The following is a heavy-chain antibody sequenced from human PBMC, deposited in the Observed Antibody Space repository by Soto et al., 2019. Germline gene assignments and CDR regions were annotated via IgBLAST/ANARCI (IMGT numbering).Heavy chain of an antibody. V-gene: IGHV4-39*01. J-gene: IGHJ6*02. Sequence: SETLSLSCTVSGGSISSSSYYWGWIRQPPGKGLEWIGSIYYSGSTYYNPSLKSRVTISVDTSKNQFSLKLSSVTAADTAVYYCARHYSPYSSSWVYYYYGMDVWGQGTTVTVSS. CDR3: ARHYSPYSSSWVYYYYGMDV. CDR1: GGSISSSSYY. CDR2: IYYSGST. D-gene: IGHD6-13*01.